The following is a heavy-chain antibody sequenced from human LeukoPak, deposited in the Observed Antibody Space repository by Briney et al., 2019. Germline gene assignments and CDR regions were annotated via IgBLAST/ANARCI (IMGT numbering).Heavy chain of an antibody. V-gene: IGHV1-2*02. J-gene: IGHJ4*02. CDR1: GYTFTGYY. D-gene: IGHD4-17*01. CDR2: INPNTGGT. Sequence: ASVKVSCKASGYTFTGYYMHWVRQAPGQGVEWMGWINPNTGGTNYAQEFQGRVTMTRDTSISTAYMELSRLRSDDTAVYYCARHAGRVTTVDYWGLGTLVTVSS. CDR3: ARHAGRVTTVDY.